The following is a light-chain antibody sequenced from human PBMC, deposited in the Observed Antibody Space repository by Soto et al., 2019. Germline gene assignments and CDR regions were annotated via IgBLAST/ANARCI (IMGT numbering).Light chain of an antibody. CDR2: AAS. CDR3: LQDYKYPCT. Sequence: IQMTLSPSTLSASIGDRVTSDCRASQSSSRWVAWDQQKPGKAPKILSDAASSLQRMVPSRFSGSGSVTDFTLTISSLHPEDFATYSCLQDYKYPCTFGGGTKVDNK. J-gene: IGKJ4*01. V-gene: IGKV1-6*01. CDR1: QSSSRW.